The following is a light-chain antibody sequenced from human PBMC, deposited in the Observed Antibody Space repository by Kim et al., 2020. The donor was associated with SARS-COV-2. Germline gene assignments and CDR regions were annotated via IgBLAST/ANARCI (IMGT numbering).Light chain of an antibody. V-gene: IGKV4-1*01. Sequence: ANINCKSSRGGLYSSNNKNYLAWYQQKPGQPPKLLIYWASTRESGVPDRFSGSGSGTDFTLTISSLQAEDVAVYYCKQYYSTPQTFGQGTKVDIK. J-gene: IGKJ1*01. CDR2: WAS. CDR3: KQYYSTPQT. CDR1: RGGLYSSNNKNY.